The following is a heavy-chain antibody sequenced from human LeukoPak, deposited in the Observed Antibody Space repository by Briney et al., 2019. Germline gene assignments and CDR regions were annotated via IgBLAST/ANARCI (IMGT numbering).Heavy chain of an antibody. CDR3: ARGGYYGSGSYYNVRTYWYFDY. D-gene: IGHD3-10*01. J-gene: IGHJ4*02. V-gene: IGHV4-34*01. Sequence: SETLSLTCAVYGGSFSGYYWSWIRQPPAKGLEWIGEINHSGSTNYNPSLKSRVTISVDTSKNQFSLKLSSVTAADTAVYYCARGGYYGSGSYYNVRTYWYFDYWGQGTLVTVSS. CDR1: GGSFSGYY. CDR2: INHSGST.